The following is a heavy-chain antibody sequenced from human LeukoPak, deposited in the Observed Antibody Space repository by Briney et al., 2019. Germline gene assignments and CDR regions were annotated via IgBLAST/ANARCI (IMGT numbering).Heavy chain of an antibody. Sequence: LSLTCAVYGGSFSGYYWSWIRQPPGKGLEWVGRIRDKANSYTTEYAASVKGRFTISRDDSKDSLYLQINSLKTEDTAVYYCVRGSKYYGSGNYGIDYWGQGTLVTVSS. V-gene: IGHV3-72*01. CDR1: GGSFSGYY. CDR3: VRGSKYYGSGNYGIDY. J-gene: IGHJ4*02. CDR2: IRDKANSYTT. D-gene: IGHD3-10*01.